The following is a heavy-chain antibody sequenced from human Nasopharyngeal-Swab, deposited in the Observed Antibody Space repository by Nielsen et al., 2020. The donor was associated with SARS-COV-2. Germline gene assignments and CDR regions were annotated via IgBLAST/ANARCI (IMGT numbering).Heavy chain of an antibody. V-gene: IGHV4-59*01. Sequence: SETLSLTCTVSGGSISGYCWSWIRQPPGKGLEWFGNIYYTGSTKYNPSLKSRVTISIDTSKNQFSLKLSSVTAADTAVYYCARDRPNYGMDVWGRGTTVTVSS. CDR1: GGSISGYC. J-gene: IGHJ6*02. CDR3: ARDRPNYGMDV. CDR2: IYYTGST.